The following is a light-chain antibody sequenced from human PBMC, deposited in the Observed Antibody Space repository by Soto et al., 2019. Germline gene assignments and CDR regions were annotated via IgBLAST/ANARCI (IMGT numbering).Light chain of an antibody. J-gene: IGKJ1*01. V-gene: IGKV3-15*01. Sequence: TQSPGAVSLSPGERATLSCRASQSVSGNLAWYQQKPGQAPRLLIVGASYRATGIQVRFSGSGSGTEFALTISSLQSEDSAVYYCQPSHPRWPFGQGTKV. CDR2: GAS. CDR3: QPSHPRWP. CDR1: QSVSGN.